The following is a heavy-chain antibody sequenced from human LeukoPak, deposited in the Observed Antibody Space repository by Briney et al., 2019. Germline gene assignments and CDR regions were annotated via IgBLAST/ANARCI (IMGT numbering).Heavy chain of an antibody. Sequence: PSQTLSLTCTVSGGSISGYYWSWFRQPPGKSRERIGHIYSSGSTNYNPSLKSRVTISVDTCKNQFSLKLSSVTAADTAVYYCARNYDSSGYTAFGYWGRGTLLTVSS. CDR2: IYSSGST. V-gene: IGHV4-59*01. J-gene: IGHJ4*02. D-gene: IGHD3-22*01. CDR1: GGSISGYY. CDR3: ARNYDSSGYTAFGY.